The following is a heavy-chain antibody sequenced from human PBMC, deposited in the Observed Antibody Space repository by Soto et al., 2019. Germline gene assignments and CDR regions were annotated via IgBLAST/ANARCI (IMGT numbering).Heavy chain of an antibody. J-gene: IGHJ4*02. Sequence: GGSMRLSCAASGFPFSSYAMSWVRQAPGKGLEWVSAISGSGGSTYYADSVKGRFTISRDNSKNTLYLQMNSLRAEDTAVYYCAKRIVVVVAAKPDYWGQGTLVTVSS. CDR1: GFPFSSYA. D-gene: IGHD2-15*01. V-gene: IGHV3-23*01. CDR3: AKRIVVVVAAKPDY. CDR2: ISGSGGST.